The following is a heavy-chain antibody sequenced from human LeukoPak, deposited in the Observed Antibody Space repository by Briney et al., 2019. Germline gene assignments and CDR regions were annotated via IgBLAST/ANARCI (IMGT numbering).Heavy chain of an antibody. J-gene: IGHJ3*02. V-gene: IGHV3-53*01. CDR1: GFTVSSNY. CDR3: AKADSSGSSDVFDI. CDR2: IYSGGST. D-gene: IGHD3-10*01. Sequence: GSLRLSCAASGFTVSSNYMSWVRQAPGKGLEWVSVIYSGGSTYYADPVKGRFTISRDNSKNTLYLQMNSLRAEDTAVYYCAKADSSGSSDVFDIWGQGTTVTVSS.